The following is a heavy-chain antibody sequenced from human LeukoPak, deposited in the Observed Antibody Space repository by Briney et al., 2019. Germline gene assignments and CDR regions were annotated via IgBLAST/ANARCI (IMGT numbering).Heavy chain of an antibody. CDR1: GFTFSSYG. J-gene: IGHJ3*02. D-gene: IGHD3-16*02. CDR2: ISYDGSNK. V-gene: IGHV3-30*18. CDR3: AKDFYVWGSYRYAFDI. Sequence: GGSLRLSCAASGFTFSSYGMHWVRQAPGKGLEWVAVISYDGSNKYYADSVKGRFTISRDNSKNTLYLQMNSLRAEDTAVYYCAKDFYVWGSYRYAFDIWGQGTMVTVSS.